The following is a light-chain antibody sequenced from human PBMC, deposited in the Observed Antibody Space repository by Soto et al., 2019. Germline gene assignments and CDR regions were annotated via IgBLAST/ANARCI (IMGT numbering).Light chain of an antibody. V-gene: IGKV3-15*01. Sequence: EIVMTQSPATLSVSPGERATLSCRASQSVSSNLAWYQQKPGQAPRLLIYGASTRATGIPARFSGSGSGTEFTLTFSSLQSEDFAVYYCQQYNNWLSTFGGGTKLEIK. J-gene: IGKJ4*01. CDR2: GAS. CDR3: QQYNNWLST. CDR1: QSVSSN.